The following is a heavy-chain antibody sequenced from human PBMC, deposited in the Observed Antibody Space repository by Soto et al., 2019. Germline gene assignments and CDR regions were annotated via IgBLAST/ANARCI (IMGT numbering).Heavy chain of an antibody. CDR3: ARGPLVVLNYFES. Sequence: QVQLVQSGTEVKKPGSSVKVSCKASGGTFRNYPINWVRQAPGQGLEWMGSIFPLTDIPDYAQNFQARLTISADKSTSTGYMELSSLTSHDTAMYFCARGPLVVLNYFESWGQGTLVTVSS. V-gene: IGHV1-69*02. CDR1: GGTFRNYP. J-gene: IGHJ4*02. CDR2: IFPLTDIP.